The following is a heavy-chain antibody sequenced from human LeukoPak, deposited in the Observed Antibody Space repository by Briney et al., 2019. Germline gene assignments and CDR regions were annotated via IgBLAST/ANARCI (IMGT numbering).Heavy chain of an antibody. D-gene: IGHD6-19*01. J-gene: IGHJ4*02. CDR1: GFTVSSNY. CDR2: IYSGGNT. V-gene: IGHV3-53*01. Sequence: PGGSLRLSCAASGFTVSSNYMSWVRQAPGKGLEWVSVIYSGGNTYYADSVKGRFTISRDNSKNTLYLQMNSLRAEDTAVYYCARGTSSSGWYVVDYWGQGTLVTVSS. CDR3: ARGTSSSGWYVVDY.